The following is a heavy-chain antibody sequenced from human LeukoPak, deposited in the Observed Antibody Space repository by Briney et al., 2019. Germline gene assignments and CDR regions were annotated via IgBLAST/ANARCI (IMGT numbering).Heavy chain of an antibody. D-gene: IGHD3-16*01. J-gene: IGHJ4*02. CDR3: ARDRARWGSKTFGY. Sequence: ASVKASCKASGYTFTGYYMHWVRQAPGQGLEWMGWINPNSGGTNYAQKFQGRVTMTRDTSISTAYMELSRLRSDDTAVYYCARDRARWGSKTFGYWGQGTLVTVSS. V-gene: IGHV1-2*02. CDR1: GYTFTGYY. CDR2: INPNSGGT.